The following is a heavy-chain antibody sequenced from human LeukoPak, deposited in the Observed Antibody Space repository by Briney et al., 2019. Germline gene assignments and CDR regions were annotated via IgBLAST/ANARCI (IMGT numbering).Heavy chain of an antibody. CDR1: GFTFSTYG. J-gene: IGHJ4*02. D-gene: IGHD4-17*01. V-gene: IGHV3-23*05. Sequence: PGGSLRLSCGASGFTFSTYGMSWVRQAPGKGLEWVSFIYSGGNTHYSDSVKGRFTITSDNPKNTLYLRMNSLRAEDTAVYDCARRAGEYSHPYDYWGQGTLVTVS. CDR3: ARRAGEYSHPYDY. CDR2: IYSGGNT.